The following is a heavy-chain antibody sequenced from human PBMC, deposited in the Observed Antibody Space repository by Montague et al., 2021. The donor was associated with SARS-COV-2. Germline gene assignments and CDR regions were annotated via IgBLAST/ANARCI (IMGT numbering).Heavy chain of an antibody. D-gene: IGHD3-10*01. CDR3: ARLRDGVVPSPILGVGPYYSYYYMDV. CDR1: GGSISGSNW. Sequence: SETLSLTCGVSGGSISGSNWWSWVRQPPGKGLEWIGEIYHTGSTNYNPSLKSRLTISADTSKNQFSLKLTSVAAADTAVYYCARLRDGVVPSPILGVGPYYSYYYMDVWGRGTTVTVSS. V-gene: IGHV4-4*02. CDR2: IYHTGST. J-gene: IGHJ6*03.